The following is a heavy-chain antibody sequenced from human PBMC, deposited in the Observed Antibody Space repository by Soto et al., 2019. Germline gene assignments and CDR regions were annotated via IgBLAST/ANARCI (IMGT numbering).Heavy chain of an antibody. CDR1: GFSFSDYS. V-gene: IGHV3-23*01. J-gene: IGHJ4*02. CDR2: LTPAGTT. CDR3: AKRATTVPTPGNYFDC. D-gene: IGHD2-15*01. Sequence: EVQLLESGGGLVQPGGSLRLSCAASGFSFSDYSMTWVRQAPGRGLEWVSTLTPAGTTFYADSVKGRFTISLDNYRNTLSLHMYNLRAEDTARYYCAKRATTVPTPGNYFDCWGQGTLVTVSS.